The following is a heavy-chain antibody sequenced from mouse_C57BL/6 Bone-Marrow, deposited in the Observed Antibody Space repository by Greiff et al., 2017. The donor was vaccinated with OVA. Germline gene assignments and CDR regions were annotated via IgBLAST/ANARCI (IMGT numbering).Heavy chain of an antibody. Sequence: VQLQQPGAELVKPGASVKMSCKASGYTFTSYWITWVKQRPGQGLEWIGDIYPGSGSTNYNEKFKSKGTLTVDTSSSTAYMQLRSHTSEDSTVYYCARSVVGPRPSYVDYWGQGTTLTVSS. CDR2: IYPGSGST. J-gene: IGHJ2*01. CDR1: GYTFTSYW. V-gene: IGHV1-55*01. D-gene: IGHD1-1*02. CDR3: ARSVVGPRPSYVDY.